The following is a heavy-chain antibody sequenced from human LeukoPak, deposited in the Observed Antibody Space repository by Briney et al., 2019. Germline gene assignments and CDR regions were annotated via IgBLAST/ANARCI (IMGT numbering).Heavy chain of an antibody. D-gene: IGHD5-12*01. V-gene: IGHV3-30*02. CDR3: AKDSSGYDNYYYYGMDV. J-gene: IGHJ6*02. CDR1: GFTFSSYG. CDR2: IRYDGSNK. Sequence: GGSLRLSCAASGFTFSSYGMHWVRQAPGKGLEWVAFIRYDGSNKYYADSVKGRFTISRDNSKNTLYLQMNSLRAEDTAVYYCAKDSSGYDNYYYYGMDVWGQGTTVTVSS.